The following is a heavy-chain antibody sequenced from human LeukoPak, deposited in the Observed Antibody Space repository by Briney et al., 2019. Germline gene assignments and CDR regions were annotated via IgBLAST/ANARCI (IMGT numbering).Heavy chain of an antibody. Sequence: PGGSLRLSCAASGFAFSTYWMTWVRQAPGKGLEWVANINQDGSEKYYVASVKGRFTISRDNAKNSLYLQIHNLRAEDTAVYYCARDLGWLQSDYWGQGTLVTVSS. J-gene: IGHJ4*02. D-gene: IGHD5-24*01. CDR2: INQDGSEK. V-gene: IGHV3-7*01. CDR1: GFAFSTYW. CDR3: ARDLGWLQSDY.